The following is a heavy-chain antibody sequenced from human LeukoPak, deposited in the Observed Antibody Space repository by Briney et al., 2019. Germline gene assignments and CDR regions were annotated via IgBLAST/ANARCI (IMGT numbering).Heavy chain of an antibody. CDR1: GDSISSSSYY. Sequence: SETLSLTCTVSGDSISSSSYYWGWIRQPPGKGLEWIGRIYTSGSTNYYPSLKSRVTISVDTSNNQFSLKLSSLTAADTAVYYCATYDPSAGLRYWGQGTLVTVSS. CDR2: IYTSGST. J-gene: IGHJ4*02. D-gene: IGHD3-22*01. V-gene: IGHV4-61*02. CDR3: ATYDPSAGLRY.